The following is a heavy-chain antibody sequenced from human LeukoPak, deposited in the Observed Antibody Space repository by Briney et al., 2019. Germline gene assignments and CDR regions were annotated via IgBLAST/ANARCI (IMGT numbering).Heavy chain of an antibody. J-gene: IGHJ4*02. V-gene: IGHV3-7*05. CDR2: IKQDGSEK. CDR3: ARGGSYSGC. CDR1: GFTFSSYW. Sequence: GGSLRLSCTASGFTFSSYWMNWVREAPRKGLEWGANIKQDGSEKYYVDSVKGRFTILRDNAKNSLYLQMNSLRAEDTAVYYCARGGSYSGCWGQGTLVTVSS. D-gene: IGHD1-26*01.